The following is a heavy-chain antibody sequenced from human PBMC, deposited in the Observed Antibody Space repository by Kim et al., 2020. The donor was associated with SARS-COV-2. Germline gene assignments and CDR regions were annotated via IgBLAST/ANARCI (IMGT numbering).Heavy chain of an antibody. CDR2: LTGVGGNT. V-gene: IGHV3-23*01. J-gene: IGHJ5*02. Sequence: GGSLRLSCVASGFNFGSYAMSWVRQAPGKGLEWVAGLTGVGGNTYYADSVKDRFTISRDNYKNTLYLEMNSLRADDTAVYYCAKEVSRWLHNEGGSWGQGTLVTVST. CDR1: GFNFGSYA. D-gene: IGHD5-12*01. CDR3: AKEVSRWLHNEGGS.